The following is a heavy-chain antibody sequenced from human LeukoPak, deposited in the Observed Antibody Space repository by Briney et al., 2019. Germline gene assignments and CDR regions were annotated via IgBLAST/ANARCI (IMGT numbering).Heavy chain of an antibody. CDR1: GGSFSGYY. CDR3: ARHVMLGYSSSWCRFDP. J-gene: IGHJ5*02. Sequence: PSETLSLTCAVYGGSFSGYYWTWIRQPPGKGLEWIGEINHSGSTNYNPSLKSRVTISVDTSKNQFSLKLSSVTAADTAVYYCARHVMLGYSSSWCRFDPWGQGTLVTVSS. CDR2: INHSGST. V-gene: IGHV4-34*01. D-gene: IGHD6-13*01.